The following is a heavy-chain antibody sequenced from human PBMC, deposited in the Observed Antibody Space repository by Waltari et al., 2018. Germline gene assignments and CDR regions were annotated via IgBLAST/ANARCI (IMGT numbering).Heavy chain of an antibody. D-gene: IGHD4-17*01. Sequence: QVQLVESGGGVVQPGRSRTLSCAPSGFTFSSYAMHWVRQAPGTGLEWVAVISYDGSNKYYADSVKGRFTISRDNSKNTLYLQMNSLRAEDTAVYYCARDGHAVTSAAFDYWGQGTLVTVSS. V-gene: IGHV3-30-3*01. CDR2: ISYDGSNK. CDR3: ARDGHAVTSAAFDY. CDR1: GFTFSSYA. J-gene: IGHJ4*02.